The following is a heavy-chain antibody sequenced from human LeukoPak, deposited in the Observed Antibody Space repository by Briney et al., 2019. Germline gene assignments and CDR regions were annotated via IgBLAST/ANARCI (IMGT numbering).Heavy chain of an antibody. V-gene: IGHV1-2*04. Sequence: ASVKVSCKASGYTFTGYYMHWVRQAPGQGLEWMGWINPNSGGTNYAQKFQGWVTMTRDTSISTAYMELSRLRSDDTAVYYCARDGRAYYDLLTGYYRFDYWGQGTLVTVSS. J-gene: IGHJ4*02. D-gene: IGHD3-9*01. CDR1: GYTFTGYY. CDR3: ARDGRAYYDLLTGYYRFDY. CDR2: INPNSGGT.